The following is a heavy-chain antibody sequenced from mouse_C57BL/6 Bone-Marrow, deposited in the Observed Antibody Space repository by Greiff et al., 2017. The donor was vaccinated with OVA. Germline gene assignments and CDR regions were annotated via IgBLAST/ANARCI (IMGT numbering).Heavy chain of an antibody. CDR2: IDPSDSET. J-gene: IGHJ4*01. D-gene: IGHD1-1*01. V-gene: IGHV1-52*01. CDR3: ARRGYYYGSGAMDY. CDR1: GYTFTRYW. Sequence: QVQLQQPGAELVRPGSSVKLSCKASGYTFTRYWMHWVKQRPIQGLEWIGKIDPSDSETHYNQKFKDKATLTVDKSSSTAYMQLSSLTSEDSAVYYCARRGYYYGSGAMDYWGQGTSVTVSS.